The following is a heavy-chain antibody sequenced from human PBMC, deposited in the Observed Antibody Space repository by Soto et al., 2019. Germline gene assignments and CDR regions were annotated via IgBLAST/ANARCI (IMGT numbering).Heavy chain of an antibody. J-gene: IGHJ4*02. CDR2: ISWNSGSI. CDR3: AKDLGLMYSGFDY. Sequence: EVQLVESGGGLVQPGRSLRLSCAASGFTFDDYAMHWVRQAPGKGLEWVSGISWNSGSIGYADSVKGRFTISRDNAKNSLYLQMNSLRAEDTALYYCAKDLGLMYSGFDYWGQGTLVTVSS. V-gene: IGHV3-9*01. D-gene: IGHD2-8*01. CDR1: GFTFDDYA.